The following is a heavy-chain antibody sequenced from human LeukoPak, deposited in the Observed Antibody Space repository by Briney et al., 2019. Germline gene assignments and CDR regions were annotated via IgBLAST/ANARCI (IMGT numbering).Heavy chain of an antibody. CDR3: ARDYYHSRRKFDY. Sequence: GGSLRLSCAASGFTLSSYSMNWVRQAPGKGLEWVSSISSSTSYIFYADSVKGRFTISRDNAKNSLYLQMNSLRAEDTAVYYCARDYYHSRRKFDYWGQGTLVTVSS. D-gene: IGHD3-22*01. CDR1: GFTLSSYS. J-gene: IGHJ4*02. V-gene: IGHV3-21*01. CDR2: ISSSTSYI.